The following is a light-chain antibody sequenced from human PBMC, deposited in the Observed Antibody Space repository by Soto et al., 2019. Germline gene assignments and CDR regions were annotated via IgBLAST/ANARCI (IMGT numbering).Light chain of an antibody. CDR3: QQYNTWHPKMA. CDR1: QSVSSD. J-gene: IGKJ1*01. Sequence: VVTQSPATLSVFPGETATLSCRASQSVSSDLAWYQQRPGQAPRLLFYGASTRATGIPARFRGSGSGTEFRLTISSLQSEDFATYYCQQYNTWHPKMAFGRGTKV. CDR2: GAS. V-gene: IGKV3-15*01.